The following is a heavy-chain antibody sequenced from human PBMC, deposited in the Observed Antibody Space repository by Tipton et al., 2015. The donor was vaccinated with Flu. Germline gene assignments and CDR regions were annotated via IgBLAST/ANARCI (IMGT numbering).Heavy chain of an antibody. D-gene: IGHD3-22*01. V-gene: IGHV4-4*07. CDR2: IYGSGSA. CDR3: ARDDDTISRNGMDV. J-gene: IGHJ6*02. CDR1: GVSITDYY. Sequence: TLSLTCSVSGVSITDYYWTWIRQPAGEGLEWIGRIYGSGSANYNPSLKSRVTMSVDTSKNQLSLKLRSVTAADTAVYFCARDDDTISRNGMDVWGQGTTVIVSS.